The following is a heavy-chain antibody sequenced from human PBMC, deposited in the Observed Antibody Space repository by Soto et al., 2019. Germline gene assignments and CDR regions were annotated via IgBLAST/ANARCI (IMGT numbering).Heavy chain of an antibody. CDR3: ARDIHSNYPNFYYGMDV. Sequence: QVQLVQSGAEVKKPGASVKVSCKASGYTFTGYYMHWVRQAPGQGLEWMGWINPNSGGTNYAQKFQGWVTMTRDTSISTAYMELSRLRSDDTAVYYCARDIHSNYPNFYYGMDVWGQGTTVTVSS. CDR1: GYTFTGYY. D-gene: IGHD4-4*01. J-gene: IGHJ6*02. V-gene: IGHV1-2*04. CDR2: INPNSGGT.